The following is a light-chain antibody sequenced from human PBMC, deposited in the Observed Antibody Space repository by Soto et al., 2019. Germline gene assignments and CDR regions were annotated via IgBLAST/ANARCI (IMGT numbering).Light chain of an antibody. J-gene: IGKJ1*01. V-gene: IGKV1-5*01. CDR3: QHYNTYSPGT. CDR2: DAS. CDR1: QSVSSW. Sequence: DIQMTQTPATLSAFAGDRVIVTCRASQSVSSWVAWYQEKPGRGPKLLIYDASTWQSGVPSRFIGSGSGTEFTLTITSLQPDDFATYYCQHYNTYSPGTFGQGTRVEVK.